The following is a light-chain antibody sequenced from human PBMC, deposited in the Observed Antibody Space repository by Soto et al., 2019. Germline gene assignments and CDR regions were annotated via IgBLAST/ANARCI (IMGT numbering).Light chain of an antibody. Sequence: QSALTQPPSASGSPGQSVAISCTGTSSDVGGYNDVSWYQQHPGKAPKLMIYEVTKRPSGVPDRFSGSKSGNTASLTVSVLQADDEADYYCSSYAGSNNLGVVFGGGTKVTVL. CDR2: EVT. CDR1: SSDVGGYND. CDR3: SSYAGSNNLGVV. V-gene: IGLV2-8*01. J-gene: IGLJ2*01.